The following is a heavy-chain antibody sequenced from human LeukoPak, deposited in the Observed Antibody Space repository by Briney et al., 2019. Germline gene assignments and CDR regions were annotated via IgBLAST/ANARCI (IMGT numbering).Heavy chain of an antibody. D-gene: IGHD3-22*01. CDR1: GFSFSANG. CDR3: ARGYFHYYYDSSGYPFFDY. Sequence: GGSLRLSCAASGFSFSANGMHWVRQAPGKGLEWVALILNDGSKQFYADSVKGRFTISRDNSKNTPYLQMNSLRAEDTAVYYCARGYFHYYYDSSGYPFFDYWGQGTLVTVSS. J-gene: IGHJ4*02. CDR2: ILNDGSKQ. V-gene: IGHV3-30*03.